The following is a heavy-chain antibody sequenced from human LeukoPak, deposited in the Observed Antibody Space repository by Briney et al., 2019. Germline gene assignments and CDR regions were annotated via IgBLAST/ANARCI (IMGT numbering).Heavy chain of an antibody. Sequence: PSETLSLTCTVSGGSISSSSYYWGWIRQPPGKGLEWIGSIYYSGSTYYNPSLKSRVTISVDTSKNQFSLKLSSVTAADTAVYYCARQNIAVAARGEFDPWGQGTLVTVSS. CDR1: GGSISSSSYY. V-gene: IGHV4-39*01. D-gene: IGHD6-19*01. CDR2: IYYSGST. J-gene: IGHJ5*02. CDR3: ARQNIAVAARGEFDP.